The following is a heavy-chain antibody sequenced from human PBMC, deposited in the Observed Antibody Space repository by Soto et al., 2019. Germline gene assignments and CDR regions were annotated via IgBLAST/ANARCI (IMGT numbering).Heavy chain of an antibody. Sequence: QVQLVESGGGLVKPGGSLRLSCAASGFIFSDYYMSWLRQAPGKGLEWVSYISSGSSHTKYADSMKGRFTISRDNTKNSLYLQMSSLRADDAAVYYCGRGWPGLQYYFAYWGQGTLVTVSS. V-gene: IGHV3-11*05. CDR3: GRGWPGLQYYFAY. CDR1: GFIFSDYY. CDR2: ISSGSSHT. J-gene: IGHJ4*02. D-gene: IGHD3-10*01.